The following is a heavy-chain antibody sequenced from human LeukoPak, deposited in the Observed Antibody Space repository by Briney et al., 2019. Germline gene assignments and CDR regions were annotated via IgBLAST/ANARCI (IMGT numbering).Heavy chain of an antibody. CDR1: GGSISSGSYY. V-gene: IGHV4-61*02. CDR3: ARDQTNYYDFWSGYYSGNNWFDP. D-gene: IGHD3-3*01. Sequence: SETLSLTCTVSGGSISSGSYYWSWIRRPAGKGLEWIGRIYTSGSTNYNPSLKSRVTISVDTSKNQFSLKLSSVTAADTAVYYCARDQTNYYDFWSGYYSGNNWFDPWGQGTLVTVSS. CDR2: IYTSGST. J-gene: IGHJ5*02.